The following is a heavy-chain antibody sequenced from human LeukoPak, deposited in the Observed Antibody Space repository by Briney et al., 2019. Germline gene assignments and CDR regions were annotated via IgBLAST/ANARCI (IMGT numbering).Heavy chain of an antibody. Sequence: GGSLRLSCAASGFTFSSYSMNWVRQAPGKGLEWVSSISSSSSYIYYADSVKGRFTISRDNAKNSPYLQMNSLRAEDTAVYYCAKDFPRYCSGGSCADAFDIWGQGTMVTVSS. CDR2: ISSSSSYI. V-gene: IGHV3-21*01. CDR1: GFTFSSYS. D-gene: IGHD2-15*01. J-gene: IGHJ3*02. CDR3: AKDFPRYCSGGSCADAFDI.